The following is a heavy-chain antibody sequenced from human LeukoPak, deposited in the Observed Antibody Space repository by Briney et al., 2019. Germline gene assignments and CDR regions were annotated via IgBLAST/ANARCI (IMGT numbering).Heavy chain of an antibody. Sequence: PGGSLRLSCATSGFTFSSYAMSWLRQAPGKGLEWVSVISGSAGSTYYTDSVKGRFTISRDNSKNTLYLQMDSLRAEDTAVYYCARVSRGGDRVRYFDYWGQGTLVTVSS. CDR3: ARVSRGGDRVRYFDY. J-gene: IGHJ4*02. V-gene: IGHV3-23*01. D-gene: IGHD3-10*01. CDR2: ISGSAGST. CDR1: GFTFSSYA.